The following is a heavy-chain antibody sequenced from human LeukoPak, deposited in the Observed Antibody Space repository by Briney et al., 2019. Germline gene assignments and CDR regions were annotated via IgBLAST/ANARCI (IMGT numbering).Heavy chain of an antibody. CDR3: ARMSGYDSMDAFDI. CDR2: ISYDGSNK. D-gene: IGHD5-12*01. V-gene: IGHV3-30*03. Sequence: GGSLRLSCAASGFTFSSYGMHWVRQAPGKGLEWVAVISYDGSNKYYADSVKGRFTISRDNSKNTLYLQMNSLRAEDTAVYYCARMSGYDSMDAFDIWGQGTIVTVSS. CDR1: GFTFSSYG. J-gene: IGHJ3*02.